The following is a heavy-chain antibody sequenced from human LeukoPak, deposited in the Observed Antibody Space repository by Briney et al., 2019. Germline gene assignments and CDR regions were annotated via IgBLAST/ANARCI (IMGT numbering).Heavy chain of an antibody. J-gene: IGHJ4*02. CDR1: GYTFTGYY. D-gene: IGHD2-2*01. CDR3: ARDLGASCYGCSYYYFDY. V-gene: IGHV1-2*06. CDR2: INPNSGGT. Sequence: GASVKVSCKASGYTFTGYYMHWVRQAPGQGLEWMGRINPNSGGTNYAQKFQGRVTMTRDTSISTAYMELSRLRSDDTAVYYCARDLGASCYGCSYYYFDYWGQGTLVTVSS.